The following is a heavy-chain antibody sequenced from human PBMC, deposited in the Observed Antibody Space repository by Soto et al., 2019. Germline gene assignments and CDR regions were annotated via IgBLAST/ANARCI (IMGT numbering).Heavy chain of an antibody. J-gene: IGHJ4*02. CDR3: SCVASYDILTGYSVLFDY. CDR2: MYYSRST. CDR1: GGSISSNNYY. Sequence: SETLSLTCSVSGGSISSNNYYWGWIRQPPGKGLEWIGSMYYSRSTYYNPSLKSRVTISVDTSKNQFSLKLTSVTAADTAVYYFSCVASYDILTGYSVLFDYWGQGTLVTVSS. V-gene: IGHV4-39*07. D-gene: IGHD3-9*01.